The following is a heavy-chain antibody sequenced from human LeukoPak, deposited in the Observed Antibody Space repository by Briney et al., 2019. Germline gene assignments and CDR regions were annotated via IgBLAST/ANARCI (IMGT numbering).Heavy chain of an antibody. J-gene: IGHJ6*03. Sequence: GSLRLSCAASGLTFSKYAMSWVRQAPGKGLEWVSGISGSGDRTYYVVSVKGRFTISRDNAKNSLYLQMNSLRAEDTAVYYCAREFGVVVPAATRDYYYYYYMDVWGKGTTVTVSS. V-gene: IGHV3-23*01. CDR3: AREFGVVVPAATRDYYYYYYMDV. D-gene: IGHD2-2*01. CDR2: ISGSGDRT. CDR1: GLTFSKYA.